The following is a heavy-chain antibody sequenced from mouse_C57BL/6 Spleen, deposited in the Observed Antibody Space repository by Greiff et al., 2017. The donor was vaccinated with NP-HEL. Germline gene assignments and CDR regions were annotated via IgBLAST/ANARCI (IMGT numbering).Heavy chain of an antibody. CDR2: ISSGGDYI. CDR1: GFTFSSYA. Sequence: EVKLMESGEGLVKPGGSLKLSCAASGFTFSSYAMSWVRQTPEKRLEWVAYISSGGDYIYYADTVKGRFTISRDNARNTLYLQMSSLKSEDTAMYYCTRGYDNYEGYAMDGWGKGTSVTVSS. D-gene: IGHD2-1*01. V-gene: IGHV5-9-1*02. J-gene: IGHJ4*01. CDR3: TRGYDNYEGYAMDG.